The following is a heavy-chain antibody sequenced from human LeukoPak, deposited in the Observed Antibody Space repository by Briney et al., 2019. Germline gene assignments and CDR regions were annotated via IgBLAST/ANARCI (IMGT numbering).Heavy chain of an antibody. CDR1: GFTFSSYS. D-gene: IGHD6-6*01. CDR3: ARDEQLVPCDV. CDR2: ISSSSSYI. J-gene: IGHJ6*02. Sequence: PGRSLRLSCTASGFTFSSYSMNWVRQAPGKGLEWVSSISSSSSYIYYADSVKGRFTISRDNAKNSLYLQMNSLRAEDTAVYYCARDEQLVPCDVWGQGTTVTVSS. V-gene: IGHV3-21*01.